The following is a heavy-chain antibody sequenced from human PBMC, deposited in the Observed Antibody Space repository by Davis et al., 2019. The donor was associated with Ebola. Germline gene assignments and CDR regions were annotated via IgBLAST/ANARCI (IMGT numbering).Heavy chain of an antibody. Sequence: PSETLSLTCTVSGGSISGYYWSWIRQPPGKGLEWIGCINYSGSTNYNPSLQSRVTISVDTSKNQFSLKLNSVTAADTAVYYCARGGNWNFLYWGQGTLVTVSS. V-gene: IGHV4-59*01. CDR3: ARGGNWNFLY. CDR1: GGSISGYY. D-gene: IGHD1-7*01. CDR2: INYSGST. J-gene: IGHJ4*02.